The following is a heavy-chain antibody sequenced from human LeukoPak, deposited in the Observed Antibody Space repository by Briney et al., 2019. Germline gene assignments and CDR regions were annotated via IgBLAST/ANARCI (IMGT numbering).Heavy chain of an antibody. CDR1: GFRFGDYA. Sequence: GGSLRLSCTASGFRFGDYAMTWFRQAPGKGLEWVSAISGSGGSTYYADSVKGRFTISRDNSKNTLYLQMNSLRAEDTAVYYCAKPDSSSWYSRYFQHWGQGTLVTVSS. CDR3: AKPDSSSWYSRYFQH. CDR2: ISGSGGST. V-gene: IGHV3-23*01. J-gene: IGHJ1*01. D-gene: IGHD6-13*01.